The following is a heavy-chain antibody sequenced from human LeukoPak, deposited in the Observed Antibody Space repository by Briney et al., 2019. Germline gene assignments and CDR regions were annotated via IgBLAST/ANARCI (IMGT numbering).Heavy chain of an antibody. D-gene: IGHD3-10*01. J-gene: IGHJ4*02. CDR2: ISSSGSTI. Sequence: GGSLRLSCAASGFTFSSYSMNWVRQAPGKGLEWVSYISSSGSTIYYADSVKGRFTISRDNSKNTLYLQMNSLRAEDTAVYYCARGITYYYGSGSFDYWGQGTLVTVSS. V-gene: IGHV3-48*01. CDR3: ARGITYYYGSGSFDY. CDR1: GFTFSSYS.